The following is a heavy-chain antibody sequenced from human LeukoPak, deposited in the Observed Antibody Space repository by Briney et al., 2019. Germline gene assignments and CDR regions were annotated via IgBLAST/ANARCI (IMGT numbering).Heavy chain of an antibody. Sequence: GGSLRLSCTASGFTFSSLAMTWVRQAPGKGLEWVSTIRSNGDTTYNADSVKGRFTISRDNSKNTLYLELNSLRVENTATFYCAKGQELDDGVFDSWGQGTMVTVSS. J-gene: IGHJ4*02. D-gene: IGHD1-1*01. CDR3: AKGQELDDGVFDS. CDR2: IRSNGDTT. V-gene: IGHV3-23*01. CDR1: GFTFSSLA.